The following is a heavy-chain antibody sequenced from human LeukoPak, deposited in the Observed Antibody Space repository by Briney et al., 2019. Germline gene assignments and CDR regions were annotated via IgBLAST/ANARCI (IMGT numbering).Heavy chain of an antibody. J-gene: IGHJ5*02. CDR1: GGSISSYY. CDR3: ARQTPINWFDP. CDR2: IYTSGST. V-gene: IGHV4-4*09. Sequence: SETLSLTCTVSGGSISSYYWSWIRQPPGKGLEWIGYIYTSGSTNYNPSLKSRVTISVDTSKNQFSLKLSSVTAADTAVYYCARQTPINWFDPWGQGTLVTVSS.